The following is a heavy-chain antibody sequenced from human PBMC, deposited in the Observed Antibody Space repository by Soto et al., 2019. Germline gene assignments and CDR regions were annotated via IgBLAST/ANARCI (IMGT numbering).Heavy chain of an antibody. V-gene: IGHV4-34*01. Sequence: SETLSLTCAVGGGSFCGCYWSWIRRPPGKVLEWIGEINQGGSTNYNPSLKSRVTISVDTSKNQFSLKLSSVTAADTAVYYCAGGVVVVVTSYYYYYYGMDVWGQGTTVT. CDR1: GGSFCGCY. CDR2: INQGGST. J-gene: IGHJ6*02. CDR3: AGGVVVVVTSYYYYYYGMDV. D-gene: IGHD2-21*02.